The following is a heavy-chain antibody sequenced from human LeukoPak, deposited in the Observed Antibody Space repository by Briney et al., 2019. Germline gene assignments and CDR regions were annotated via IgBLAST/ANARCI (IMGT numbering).Heavy chain of an antibody. D-gene: IGHD3-22*01. CDR3: TRVTYYYDNSGYFHFDS. V-gene: IGHV3-49*04. Sequence: GGSLRLSCTTSGFTFGDYAMSWVRQAPGKGLEWVSFIRGKAHGGTTEYAASVKGRFSSSRDDSKSVAYLQMNSLKTEDTAVYFCTRVTYYYDNSGYFHFDSWGQGSLVTVSS. CDR1: GFTFGDYA. CDR2: IRGKAHGGTT. J-gene: IGHJ4*02.